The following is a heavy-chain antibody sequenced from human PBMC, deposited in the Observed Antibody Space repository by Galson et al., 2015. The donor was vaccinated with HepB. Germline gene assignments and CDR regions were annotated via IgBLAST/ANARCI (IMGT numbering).Heavy chain of an antibody. CDR1: GYTFTSYA. CDR3: ARGQNYYGSGSKLAY. Sequence: SVKVSCKASGYTFTSYAMHWVRQAPGQRLEWMGWINAGNGNTKYSQKFQGRVTITRDTSASTAYMELSSLRSEDTAVYYCARGQNYYGSGSKLAYWGQGTLVTVSS. D-gene: IGHD3-10*01. J-gene: IGHJ4*02. V-gene: IGHV1-3*01. CDR2: INAGNGNT.